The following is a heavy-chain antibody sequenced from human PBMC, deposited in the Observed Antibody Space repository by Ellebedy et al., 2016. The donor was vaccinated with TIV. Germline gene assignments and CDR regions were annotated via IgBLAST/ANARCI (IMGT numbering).Heavy chain of an antibody. V-gene: IGHV3-23*01. CDR2: IRGSGGST. D-gene: IGHD1-26*01. Sequence: GGSLRLSXAASGFTFSSYAMSWVRQAPGKGLEWVSAIRGSGGSTYYADSVKGRFTISRDNSKNTLYLQMNSLRAEDTAVYYCAKAIRVGATSLYFDYWGQGTLVTVSS. CDR3: AKAIRVGATSLYFDY. CDR1: GFTFSSYA. J-gene: IGHJ4*02.